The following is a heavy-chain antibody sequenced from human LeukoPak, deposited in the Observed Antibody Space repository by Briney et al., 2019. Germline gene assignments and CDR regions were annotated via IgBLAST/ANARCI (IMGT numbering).Heavy chain of an antibody. CDR2: ISYDASNK. V-gene: IGHV3-30-3*01. Sequence: PRGSLSLSCAASGFTFSSYAMHWVRQAPGKGLEWVAVISYDASNKYYADSVKGRFTISRDNSKNTLYLQMNSLRAEDTAVYYCARDGDPDGDYCSGGSCYSDKQTYYYYYGMDVWGQGTTVTVSS. J-gene: IGHJ6*02. D-gene: IGHD2-15*01. CDR3: ARDGDPDGDYCSGGSCYSDKQTYYYYYGMDV. CDR1: GFTFSSYA.